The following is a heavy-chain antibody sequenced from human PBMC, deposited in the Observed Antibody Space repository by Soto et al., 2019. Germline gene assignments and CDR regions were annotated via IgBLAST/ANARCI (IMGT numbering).Heavy chain of an antibody. D-gene: IGHD3-10*01. CDR1: GFTFSSYA. CDR2: ISGSGGST. J-gene: IGHJ6*03. V-gene: IGHV3-23*01. CDR3: AKHPVHYHYYYMDV. Sequence: GGSLRLSCAASGFTFSSYAMSWVRQAPGKGLEWVSAISGSGGSTYYADSVKGRFTISRDNSKNTLYLQMNSLRAEDTAVYYCAKHPVHYHYYYMDVWGKGTTVTVSS.